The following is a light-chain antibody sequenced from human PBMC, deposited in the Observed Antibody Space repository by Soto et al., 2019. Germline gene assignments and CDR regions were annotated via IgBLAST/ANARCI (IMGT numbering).Light chain of an antibody. CDR1: KSDIGVYDF. V-gene: IGLV2-8*01. Sequence: QSVLTQPPSASGSPGQSVTISCTGTKSDIGVYDFVSWYQHHTGKAPRLIIYEVVQRPSGVPDRFSGSKSGNTASLTVSGLQAADEADYFCKSYAGSNTYVFGSGTQLTVL. J-gene: IGLJ7*01. CDR3: KSYAGSNTYV. CDR2: EVV.